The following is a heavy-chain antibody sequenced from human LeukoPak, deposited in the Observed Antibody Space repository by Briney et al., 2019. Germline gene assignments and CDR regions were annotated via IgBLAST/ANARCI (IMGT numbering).Heavy chain of an antibody. CDR1: GGSISSSSYY. CDR2: IYYSGST. V-gene: IGHV4-61*01. CDR3: ARRDSSGWYNYFDY. J-gene: IGHJ4*02. Sequence: SETLSLTCTVSGGSISSSSYYWSWIRQPPGKGLEWIGYIYYSGSTNYNPSLKSRVTISVDTSKNRFSLKLSSVTAADTAVYYCARRDSSGWYNYFDYWGQGTLVTVSS. D-gene: IGHD6-19*01.